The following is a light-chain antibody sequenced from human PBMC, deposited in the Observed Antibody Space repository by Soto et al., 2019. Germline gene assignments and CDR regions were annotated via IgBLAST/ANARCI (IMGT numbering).Light chain of an antibody. V-gene: IGKV3D-20*02. Sequence: EIVLTQSPAPLSLPPGERATLYCRAGQSVSSSYLAWYQQQPRQPPSLLIYGGSSRGTGITASCSGSGCSTAFTLPISRLEHADFAVYYCQQRSTWPTRTFGQGTKVDIK. CDR1: QSVSSSY. CDR2: GGS. CDR3: QQRSTWPTRT. J-gene: IGKJ2*02.